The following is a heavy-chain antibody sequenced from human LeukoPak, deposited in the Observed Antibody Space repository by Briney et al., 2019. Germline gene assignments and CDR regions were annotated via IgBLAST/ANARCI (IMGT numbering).Heavy chain of an antibody. CDR3: AKNTGGDGFKDAFDI. V-gene: IGHV3-23*01. CDR1: GLTVSGYW. CDR2: ISGSGDSA. J-gene: IGHJ3*02. Sequence: PGGSLRLSCAASGLTVSGYWMDWVRQAPGKGLEWVSSISGSGDSAYNADSVKGRFTISRDNSKNTVHLQMNSLRAEDTAVYYCAKNTGGDGFKDAFDIWGQGTMVTVSS. D-gene: IGHD5-24*01.